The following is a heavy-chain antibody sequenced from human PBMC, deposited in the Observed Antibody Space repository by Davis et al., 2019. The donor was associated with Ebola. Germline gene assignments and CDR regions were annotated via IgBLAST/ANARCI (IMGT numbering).Heavy chain of an antibody. V-gene: IGHV3-9*01. Sequence: GGSLRLFCAASGFIFDDYAMHWVRQAPGKGLEWVSGISWNSGSIGYADSVKGRFTISRDNTKNSLYLQMNSLRAEDTALYYCAKESFYSSGWYYFDYWGQGTLVTVSS. D-gene: IGHD6-19*01. CDR2: ISWNSGSI. J-gene: IGHJ4*02. CDR1: GFIFDDYA. CDR3: AKESFYSSGWYYFDY.